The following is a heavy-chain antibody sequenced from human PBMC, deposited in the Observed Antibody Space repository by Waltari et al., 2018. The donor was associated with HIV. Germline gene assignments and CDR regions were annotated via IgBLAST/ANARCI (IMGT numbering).Heavy chain of an antibody. CDR1: GGSISSYS. V-gene: IGHV4-59*01. D-gene: IGHD1-1*01. Sequence: QVQLQESGPGLVKPSETLSLTCTVSGGSISSYSWSWIRQPPGKGLEWIGYIYYSGSTNYNPSLKSRVTISVDTSKNQFSLKLSSVTAADTAVYYCARVQLRAFDIWGQGTMVTVSS. J-gene: IGHJ3*02. CDR2: IYYSGST. CDR3: ARVQLRAFDI.